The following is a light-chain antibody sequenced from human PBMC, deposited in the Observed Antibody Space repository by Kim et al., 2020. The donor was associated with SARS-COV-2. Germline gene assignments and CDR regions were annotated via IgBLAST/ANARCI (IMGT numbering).Light chain of an antibody. J-gene: IGKJ2*01. Sequence: VSPGERATRPGRAGQCVSSIFTWYQQKPAQAPRLLIYGASTRATGIPARFSGSGSGTEFTLTISSLQSEEFAVYYCQQYNNWPMYTFGQGTKLEI. CDR1: QCVSSI. CDR2: GAS. V-gene: IGKV3-15*01. CDR3: QQYNNWPMYT.